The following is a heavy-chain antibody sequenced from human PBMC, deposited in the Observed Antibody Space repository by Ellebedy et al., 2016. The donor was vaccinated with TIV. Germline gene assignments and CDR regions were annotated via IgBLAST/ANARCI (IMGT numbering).Heavy chain of an antibody. Sequence: GGSLRLSCAASGLTVSSNYMSWVRQAPGKGLEWVSVMFIDSTTYYSDSVKGSFTISRDSSKNTLYLQMNSLRAEETGVYYCARETFNDVDLDLWGLFDIWGQGTMVTVSS. CDR1: GLTVSSNY. CDR3: ARETFNDVDLDLWGLFDI. J-gene: IGHJ3*02. CDR2: MFIDSTT. D-gene: IGHD1-7*01. V-gene: IGHV3-66*01.